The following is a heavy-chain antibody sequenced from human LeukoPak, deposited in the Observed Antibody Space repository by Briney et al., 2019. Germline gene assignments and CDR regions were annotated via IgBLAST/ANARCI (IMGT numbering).Heavy chain of an antibody. D-gene: IGHD3-3*01. V-gene: IGHV3-23*01. CDR3: AKDPGDFWSASHYYFDY. Sequence: PGGSLRLSCAASGFTFSSYAMSWVRQAPGKGLEWVSAISGRGGSTYYADSVKGRFTISRDNSKNTLYLQMNSLRAEDTAVYYCAKDPGDFWSASHYYFDYWGQGTLVTVSP. CDR1: GFTFSSYA. CDR2: ISGRGGST. J-gene: IGHJ4*02.